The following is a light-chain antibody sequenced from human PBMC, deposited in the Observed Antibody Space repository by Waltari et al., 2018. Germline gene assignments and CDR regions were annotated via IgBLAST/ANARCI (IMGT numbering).Light chain of an antibody. CDR2: DAS. CDR3: QQRSSWPLT. V-gene: IGKV3-11*01. J-gene: IGKJ4*01. Sequence: DIVLTQSPVTLSLSPGDRATLSCRASQSVGNSLAWYQLKPGQAPTPLSYDASTKATGIPARFSGSGSGTDFTLTITYLAPEDFAVYYCQQRSSWPLTFGGGTTVEIK. CDR1: QSVGNS.